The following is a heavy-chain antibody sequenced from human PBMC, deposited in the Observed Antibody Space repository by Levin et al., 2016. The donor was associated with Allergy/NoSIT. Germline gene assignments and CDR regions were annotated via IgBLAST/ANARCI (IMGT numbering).Heavy chain of an antibody. CDR3: AKWDSHVTLSGFTS. J-gene: IGHJ5*02. V-gene: IGHV3-7*01. D-gene: IGHD3-9*01. Sequence: WIRQPPGKGLEWVANIKGDGSESYYVDSVKGRFTISRDNAQSSLFLQMSSLRVDDTAVYYCAKWDSHVTLSGFTSWGQGTRVTVSS. CDR2: IKGDGSES.